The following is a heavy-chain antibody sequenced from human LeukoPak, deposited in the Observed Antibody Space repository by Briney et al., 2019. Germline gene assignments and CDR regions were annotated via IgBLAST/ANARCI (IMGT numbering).Heavy chain of an antibody. V-gene: IGHV4-4*07. CDR2: IHTSGST. Sequence: SETLSLTCPVSGGSTSNYFCTWLRQSAGKGLEWIGRIHTSGSTNYNPSLKSRVSMSVDTSKNQFSLKLSSVTAADTAVYYCARDPEGHGYYFDYWGQGALVTVSS. D-gene: IGHD3-3*01. CDR3: ARDPEGHGYYFDY. J-gene: IGHJ4*02. CDR1: GGSTSNYF.